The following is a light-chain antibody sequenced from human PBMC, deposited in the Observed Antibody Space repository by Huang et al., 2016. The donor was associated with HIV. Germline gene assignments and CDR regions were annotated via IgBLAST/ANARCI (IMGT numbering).Light chain of an antibody. CDR3: QQYNNWPPMYT. J-gene: IGKJ2*01. V-gene: IGKV3-15*01. CDR1: HSVSSN. CDR2: GAS. Sequence: EIVMTQSPATLSVSPGERATLSCRASHSVSSNLAWYQQKPGQAPRLLIYGASTRATGIPARFSALGSGTEFTLTISSLQSEDFAVYYCQQYNNWPPMYTFGQGTNLEIK.